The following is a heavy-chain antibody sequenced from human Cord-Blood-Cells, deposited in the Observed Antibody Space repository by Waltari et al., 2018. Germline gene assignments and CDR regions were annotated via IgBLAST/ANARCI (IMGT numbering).Heavy chain of an antibody. V-gene: IGHV3-30-3*01. J-gene: IGHJ4*02. D-gene: IGHD6-13*01. CDR1: GFTFRSHA. CDR2: ISYDGSNK. Sequence: QVQLVESGGGVVQPGRSLSLSCAASGFTFRSHAIHWVRQAPGKGLEWVAVISYDGSNKYYADSVKGRFTISRDNSKNTLYLQMNSLRAEDTAVYYCAREIEYSSSYDYWGQGTLVTVSS. CDR3: AREIEYSSSYDY.